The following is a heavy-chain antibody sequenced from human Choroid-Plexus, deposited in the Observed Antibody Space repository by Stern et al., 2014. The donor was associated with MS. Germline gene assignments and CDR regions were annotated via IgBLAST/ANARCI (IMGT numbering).Heavy chain of an antibody. J-gene: IGHJ4*02. Sequence: EVQLVQSGGGLVKPGGSLRLSCAASGFTFRSYSMNWVRQAPGTGLEWVSSISSSSSYIYYADSVKGRFTISRDNAKNSLYLQMNSLRAEDTAVYYCARERFYYDSSGFDYWGQGTLVTVSS. V-gene: IGHV3-21*01. CDR2: ISSSSSYI. D-gene: IGHD3-22*01. CDR3: ARERFYYDSSGFDY. CDR1: GFTFRSYS.